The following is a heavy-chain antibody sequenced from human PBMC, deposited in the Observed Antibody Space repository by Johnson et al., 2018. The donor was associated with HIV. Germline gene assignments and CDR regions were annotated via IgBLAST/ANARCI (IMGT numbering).Heavy chain of an antibody. J-gene: IGHJ3*02. D-gene: IGHD3/OR15-3a*01. CDR1: GFTFSSYG. Sequence: QVQLVESGGGVVQPGGSLRLSCAASGFTFSSYGMHWVRQAPGKGLEWVSVIYSDGSTYYADSVKGRFTISRDNSKNTVYLQMNSLRAEDTAVYYCAKGFFELDDAFDIWGQGTMVTVSS. V-gene: IGHV3-NL1*01. CDR3: AKGFFELDDAFDI. CDR2: IYSDGST.